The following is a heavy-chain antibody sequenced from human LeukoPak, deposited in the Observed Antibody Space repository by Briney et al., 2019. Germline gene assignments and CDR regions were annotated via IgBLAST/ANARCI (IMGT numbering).Heavy chain of an antibody. CDR3: ARDSDSGYGPFAS. CDR2: ISGSGGST. D-gene: IGHD5-12*01. Sequence: GGSLRLSCAASGFTLSSYAMSWVRQAPGKGLEWVSAISGSGGSTYYADSVKGRFTISRDSSKTTVYLHMNSLRAEDTAVYYCARDSDSGYGPFASWGQGTLVTVSS. J-gene: IGHJ4*02. V-gene: IGHV3-23*01. CDR1: GFTLSSYA.